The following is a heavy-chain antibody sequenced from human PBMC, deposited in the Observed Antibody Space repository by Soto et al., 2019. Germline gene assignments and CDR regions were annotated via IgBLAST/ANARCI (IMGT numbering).Heavy chain of an antibody. V-gene: IGHV4-59*01. D-gene: IGHD3-22*01. CDR3: AREFYYDSSGIGFDS. CDR1: GGSLSGYY. CDR2: FYSSGSP. Sequence: SETLSLTCTVSGGSLSGYYWSWIRQPPGKGLEWIGDFYSSGSPHHNPSLKNRVSISEDRSKNEFSLKLSSVTAADTAIYYSAREFYYDSSGIGFDSWGQGTLVTVSS. J-gene: IGHJ4*02.